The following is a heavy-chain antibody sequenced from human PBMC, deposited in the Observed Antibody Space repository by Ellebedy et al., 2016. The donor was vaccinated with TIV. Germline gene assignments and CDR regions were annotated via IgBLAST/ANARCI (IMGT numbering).Heavy chain of an antibody. J-gene: IGHJ5*02. D-gene: IGHD2-15*01. V-gene: IGHV3-7*01. Sequence: GGSLRLSXKASGFNFNMYWMSWVRQAPGEGLEGVANMKEDGTAEYYVDSVKGRFTISRDNTRNSLYLQMSSLRVEDTAVYYCAVVDSLYRFDWLDPWGQGTLVTVSS. CDR3: AVVDSLYRFDWLDP. CDR1: GFNFNMYW. CDR2: MKEDGTAE.